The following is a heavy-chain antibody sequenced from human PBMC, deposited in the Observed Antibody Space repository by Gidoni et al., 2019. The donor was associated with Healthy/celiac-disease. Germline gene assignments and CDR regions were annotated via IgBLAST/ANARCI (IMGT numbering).Heavy chain of an antibody. CDR1: GYTFTSYD. Sequence: QVQLVQSGAEVKKPGASVKVSCKASGYTFTSYDINWVRQATGQGLEWMGWMKPNSGNTGYAQKFQGRVTMTRNTSISTAYMELSSLRSEDTAVYYCANSGYDGYYYYNGMDVWGQGTTVTVSS. V-gene: IGHV1-8*01. J-gene: IGHJ6*02. CDR3: ANSGYDGYYYYNGMDV. D-gene: IGHD5-12*01. CDR2: MKPNSGNT.